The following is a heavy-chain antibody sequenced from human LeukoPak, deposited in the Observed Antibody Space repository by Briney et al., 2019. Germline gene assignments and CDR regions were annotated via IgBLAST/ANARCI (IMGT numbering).Heavy chain of an antibody. D-gene: IGHD3-16*01. J-gene: IGHJ6*04. CDR2: IYFSGNS. CDR3: ARGSVLLSMEI. CDR1: GFIFRDF. V-gene: IGHV4-59*01. Sequence: GSLRLSCSVSGFIFRDFSMSWIRQPPGKGLEWMGYIYFSGNSNYNPSLKSRVTISVDASKNQFSLKLTSVAAADTAVYWCARGSVLLSMEIWGKGTAVTISS.